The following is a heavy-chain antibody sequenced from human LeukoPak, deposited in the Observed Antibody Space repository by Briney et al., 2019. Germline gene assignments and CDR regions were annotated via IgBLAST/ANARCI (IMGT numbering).Heavy chain of an antibody. CDR3: TRDVSSIYFDN. Sequence: GGSPRLSCAASGFTFSDYSMNWVRQAPGKGLEWISYIGIDSGNTNYADSVKGRFTISRDNSKNTLYLQMDSLRGDDTAMYYCTRDVSSIYFDNWGQGSLVTVSS. D-gene: IGHD2-21*01. J-gene: IGHJ4*02. CDR1: GFTFSDYS. CDR2: IGIDSGNT. V-gene: IGHV3-48*01.